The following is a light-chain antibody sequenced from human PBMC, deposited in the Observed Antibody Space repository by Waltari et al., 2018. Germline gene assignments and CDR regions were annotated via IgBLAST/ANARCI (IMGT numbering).Light chain of an antibody. CDR3: SSYAGRGTLVV. CDR1: SSDVGRHDL. CDR2: EVN. Sequence: QSALTLPASVSGSPGQSITISCTGTSSDVGRHDLVSWYQQHPGNAPKVIIYEVNNRSSGVSNRFSDSKTGNTASLTTPGLHPEDEGEYHCSSYAGRGTLVVLGGGTKLTVI. V-gene: IGLV2-23*02. J-gene: IGLJ2*01.